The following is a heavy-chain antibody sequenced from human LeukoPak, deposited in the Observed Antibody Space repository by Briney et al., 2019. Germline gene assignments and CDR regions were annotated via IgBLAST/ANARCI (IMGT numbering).Heavy chain of an antibody. Sequence: KTSQTLSLTCTVSGGSISSGDYYWSWIRQPPGKGLEWIGYIYYSGSTYNNPSLKSRVSTSVDTSENQFSLKLSSVTAADTAVYYCARGAQYYDILTGYYRSYWYFDLWGRGTLVTVSS. D-gene: IGHD3-9*01. CDR2: IYYSGST. CDR3: ARGAQYYDILTGYYRSYWYFDL. V-gene: IGHV4-30-4*01. J-gene: IGHJ2*01. CDR1: GGSISSGDYY.